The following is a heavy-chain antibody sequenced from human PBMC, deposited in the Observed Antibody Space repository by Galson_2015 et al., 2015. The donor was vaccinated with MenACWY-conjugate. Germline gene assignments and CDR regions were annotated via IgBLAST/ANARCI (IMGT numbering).Heavy chain of an antibody. Sequence: SLRLSCAASGFTFSSYAMSWVRQAPGKGLEWVSGISGDGGSTNYADSVKGRFTISRDNAKNTLYLQMNSLRAEDTAVYYCAKDRGAAAGADSWGQGTLVTVSS. D-gene: IGHD6-13*01. CDR2: ISGDGGST. CDR1: GFTFSSYA. CDR3: AKDRGAAAGADS. V-gene: IGHV3-23*01. J-gene: IGHJ4*02.